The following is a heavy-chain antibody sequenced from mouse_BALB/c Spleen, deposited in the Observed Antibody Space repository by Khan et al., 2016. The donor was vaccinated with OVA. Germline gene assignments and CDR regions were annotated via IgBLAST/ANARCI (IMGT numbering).Heavy chain of an antibody. V-gene: IGHV3-2*02. J-gene: IGHJ4*01. CDR2: ISSTGST. D-gene: IGHD2-13*01. CDR3: ARSLYYSDSDAMDY. CDR1: GYSITSDYA. Sequence: EVQLQESGPGLVKPSQSLSLTCTVTGYSITSDYAWNWIRQFPGNKLEWMGYISSTGSTSYNPSLKSRISITRDTSKNQFFLHLNSVTTEDTATXYCARSLYYSDSDAMDYWGQGTSVTVSS.